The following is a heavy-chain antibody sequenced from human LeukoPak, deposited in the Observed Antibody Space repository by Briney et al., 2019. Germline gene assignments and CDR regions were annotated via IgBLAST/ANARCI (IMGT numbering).Heavy chain of an antibody. Sequence: GASVKVSCKASGGTFSSYAISWVRQAPGQGLEWMGGIIPIFGTANYAQKFQGRVTITADESTSTAYMELSSLRSEDTAVYYCAGLLRYFDWLFFDIWGQGTMVTVSS. J-gene: IGHJ3*02. CDR3: AGLLRYFDWLFFDI. V-gene: IGHV1-69*13. D-gene: IGHD3-9*01. CDR2: IIPIFGTA. CDR1: GGTFSSYA.